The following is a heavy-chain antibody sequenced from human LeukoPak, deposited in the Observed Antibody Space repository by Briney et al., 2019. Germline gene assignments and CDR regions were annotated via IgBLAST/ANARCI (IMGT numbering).Heavy chain of an antibody. CDR3: ARFGMVRGGLYWYFDL. V-gene: IGHV4-30-4*08. CDR1: GGSFSGYY. J-gene: IGHJ2*01. D-gene: IGHD3-10*01. CDR2: IYYSGST. Sequence: PSETLFLTCAVYGGSFSGYYWSWIRQPPGKGLEWIGYIYYSGSTYYNPSLKSRVTISVDTSKNQFSLKLSSVTAADTAVYYCARFGMVRGGLYWYFDLWGRGTLVTVSS.